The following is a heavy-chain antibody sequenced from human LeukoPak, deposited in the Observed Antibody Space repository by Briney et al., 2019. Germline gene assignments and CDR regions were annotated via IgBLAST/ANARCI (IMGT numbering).Heavy chain of an antibody. CDR2: INHSGST. V-gene: IGHV4-34*01. D-gene: IGHD6-13*01. J-gene: IGHJ4*02. Sequence: SETLSLTCAVYGGSFSGYYWSWIRQPPGKGLEWIGEINHSGSTNYNPSLKSRVTISVDTSKNQFYLKLSSVTAADTAVYYCASPIAAAPFFDYWGQGTLVTVSS. CDR1: GGSFSGYY. CDR3: ASPIAAAPFFDY.